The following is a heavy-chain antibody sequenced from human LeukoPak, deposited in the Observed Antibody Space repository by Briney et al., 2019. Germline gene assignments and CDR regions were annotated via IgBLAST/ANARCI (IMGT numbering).Heavy chain of an antibody. D-gene: IGHD5-24*01. J-gene: IGHJ5*02. Sequence: GGSLRLSCDASGLIYSSYAMSWVRQAPGRGREWVSRITASGDRTFYGDSVRGRFTVSRDNSKNPLYLQMNSLRAEDTAVYFCARAATNWLDPWGQGALVTVSS. CDR2: ITASGDRT. CDR3: ARAATNWLDP. CDR1: GLIYSSYA. V-gene: IGHV3-23*01.